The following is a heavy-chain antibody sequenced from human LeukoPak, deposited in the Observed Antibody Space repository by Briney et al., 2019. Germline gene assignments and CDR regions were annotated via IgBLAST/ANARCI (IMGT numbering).Heavy chain of an antibody. V-gene: IGHV4-34*01. CDR1: GGSFSGYY. J-gene: IGHJ4*02. CDR3: ARRPGIAVAGTQFDH. Sequence: SETLSLTCAVYGGSFSGYYWSWIRQPPGKGLEWIGEINHSGSTNYNPSLKSRVTISVDTSKNQFSLKLSSVTAADTAVYYCARRPGIAVAGTQFDHWGQGTLVTVSS. D-gene: IGHD6-19*01. CDR2: INHSGST.